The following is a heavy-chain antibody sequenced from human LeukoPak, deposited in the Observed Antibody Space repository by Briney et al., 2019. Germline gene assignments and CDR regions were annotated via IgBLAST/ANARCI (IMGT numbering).Heavy chain of an antibody. D-gene: IGHD2/OR15-2a*01. CDR2: ISSSSTI. CDR1: GFTFSSYW. V-gene: IGHV3-48*01. Sequence: PGGSLRLSCAASGFTFSSYWMSWVRQAPGKGLEWVSYISSSSTIYYADSVKGRFTISRDNAKNSLYLQMNSLRAEDTAVYYCARGQYFGDYWGQGTLVTVSS. CDR3: ARGQYFGDY. J-gene: IGHJ4*02.